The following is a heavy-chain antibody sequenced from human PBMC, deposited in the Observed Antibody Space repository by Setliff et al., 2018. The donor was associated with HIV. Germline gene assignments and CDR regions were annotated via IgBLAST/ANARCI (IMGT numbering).Heavy chain of an antibody. V-gene: IGHV5-51*01. CDR3: ARLPYYDILTGRGSYYYMDV. Sequence: PGESLKISCKASGYGFTTYWIGWVRQMPGKGLEWMGIIYPGDSDTRYSPSFQGQVTISADKSISTAYLQWSSLKASDTAMYYCARLPYYDILTGRGSYYYMDVWGKGTTVTVSS. J-gene: IGHJ6*03. CDR1: GYGFTTYW. CDR2: IYPGDSDT. D-gene: IGHD3-9*01.